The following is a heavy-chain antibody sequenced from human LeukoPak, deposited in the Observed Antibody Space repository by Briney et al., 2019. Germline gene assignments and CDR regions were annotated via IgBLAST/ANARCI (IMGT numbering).Heavy chain of an antibody. Sequence: PGGSLRLSCTASGFTFSSYWMHWVRQAPGKGLVWVSHIGGDGTTTGYADSVKGRFTISRDNAKNTLYLQMNSLRVEDTAAYYCASSIVVPGHYWGQGTLVTVSS. D-gene: IGHD6-19*01. CDR2: IGGDGTTT. CDR1: GFTFSSYW. J-gene: IGHJ4*02. CDR3: ASSIVVPGHY. V-gene: IGHV3-74*01.